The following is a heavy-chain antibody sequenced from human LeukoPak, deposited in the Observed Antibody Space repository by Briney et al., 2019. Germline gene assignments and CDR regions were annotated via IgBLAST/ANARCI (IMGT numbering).Heavy chain of an antibody. V-gene: IGHV1-2*04. CDR1: GYTSTGYY. Sequence: ALVKVSCKASGYTSTGYYMHWVRQAPGQGLEWMGWINPNSGGTNYAQKFQGWVTMTRDTSISTAYMELSRLRSDDTAVYYCARGGSVPAAMPAYYYYGMDVWGQGTTVTVSS. D-gene: IGHD2-2*01. CDR2: INPNSGGT. CDR3: ARGGSVPAAMPAYYYYGMDV. J-gene: IGHJ6*02.